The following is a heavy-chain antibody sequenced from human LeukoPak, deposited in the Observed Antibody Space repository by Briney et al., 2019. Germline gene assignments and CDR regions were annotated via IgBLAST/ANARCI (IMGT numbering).Heavy chain of an antibody. CDR2: IRYDGSNK. CDR1: GFIFNSYG. Sequence: PGGSLRLSCAASGFIFNSYGMHWVRQAPGKGLEWVAFIRYDGSNKYYADSVKGRFTISRDNSKNTLYLQMNSLRAEDTAVYYCAKEGRIVGATTGDYWGQGTLVTVSS. V-gene: IGHV3-30*02. D-gene: IGHD1-26*01. J-gene: IGHJ4*02. CDR3: AKEGRIVGATTGDY.